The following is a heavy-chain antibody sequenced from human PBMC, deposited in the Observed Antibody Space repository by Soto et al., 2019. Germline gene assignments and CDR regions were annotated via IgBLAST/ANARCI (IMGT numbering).Heavy chain of an antibody. V-gene: IGHV4-59*01. J-gene: IGHJ4*02. CDR1: GGPISSYY. CDR3: ARGLIAAADLDY. Sequence: SETLSLTCTVSGGPISSYYWSWIRQPPGKGLEWIGYIYYSGSTNYNPSLKSRVTISVDTSKNQFSLKLSSVTAADTAVYYCARGLIAAADLDYWGQGTLVTVSS. D-gene: IGHD6-13*01. CDR2: IYYSGST.